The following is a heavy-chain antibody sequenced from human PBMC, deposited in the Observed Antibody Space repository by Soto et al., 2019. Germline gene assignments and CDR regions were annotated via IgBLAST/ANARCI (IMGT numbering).Heavy chain of an antibody. V-gene: IGHV1-18*01. J-gene: IGHJ4*02. CDR1: GHTFNSYG. CDR2: ISGYDANT. Sequence: QVQLVQSGAEVKKPGASVKVSCKASGHTFNSYGVSWVRQAPGQGLEWMGWISGYDANTNYAQKVQDRVTLTTDTSTSTAYMELRSLRSDDTAVYYCARDGSYFDRAFDYWGQGTLVTVSS. CDR3: ARDGSYFDRAFDY. D-gene: IGHD1-26*01.